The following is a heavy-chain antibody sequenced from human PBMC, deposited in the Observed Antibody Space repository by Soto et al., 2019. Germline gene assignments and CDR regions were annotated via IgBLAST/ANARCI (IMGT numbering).Heavy chain of an antibody. CDR1: GGSFSGYY. D-gene: IGHD7-27*01. CDR3: ARGWGIIFDY. CDR2: INHSGST. Sequence: SETLSLTCAVYGGSFSGYYWSWIRQPPGKGLEWIGEINHSGSTNYNPSLKSRVTISVDTSENQFSLKLSSVTAADTAVYYCARGWGIIFDYWGQGTLVTVSS. J-gene: IGHJ4*02. V-gene: IGHV4-34*01.